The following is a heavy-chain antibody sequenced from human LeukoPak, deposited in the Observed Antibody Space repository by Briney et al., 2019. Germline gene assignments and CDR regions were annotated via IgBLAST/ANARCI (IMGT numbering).Heavy chain of an antibody. CDR2: IYPGDSDT. D-gene: IGHD3-10*01. Sequence: GESLKISCKGSGYSFTSYWIGWVRQMPGKGLEWMGIIYPGDSDTRYSPSFQGQVTISADKSISTAYLQWSSLKASDTAMYYCARPHYGSGSYYIFDYWGQGTLVTVSS. CDR1: GYSFTSYW. V-gene: IGHV5-51*01. CDR3: ARPHYGSGSYYIFDY. J-gene: IGHJ4*02.